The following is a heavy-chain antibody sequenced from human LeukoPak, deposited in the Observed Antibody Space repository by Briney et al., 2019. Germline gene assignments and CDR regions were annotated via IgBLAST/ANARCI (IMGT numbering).Heavy chain of an antibody. J-gene: IGHJ5*02. D-gene: IGHD3-9*01. CDR1: GYTFTGYY. Sequence: VASVKVSCKASGYTFTGYYMHWVRQAPGQGLEWMGWINPNSGGTNYAQKFQGRVTMTRDTSISTAYMELSRLRSDDTAVYYCARRLSRTGRNWFDPWGQGTLVTVSS. CDR2: INPNSGGT. CDR3: ARRLSRTGRNWFDP. V-gene: IGHV1-2*02.